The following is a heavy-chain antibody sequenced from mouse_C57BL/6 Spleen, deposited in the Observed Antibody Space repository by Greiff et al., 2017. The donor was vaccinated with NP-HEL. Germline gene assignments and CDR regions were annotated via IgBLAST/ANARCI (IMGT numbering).Heavy chain of an antibody. CDR1: GYTFTSYW. Sequence: QVQLQQPGAELVMPGASVKLSCKASGYTFTSYWMHWVKQRPGQGLEWIGEIDPSDSYTNYNQKFKGKSTLTVDKSSSTAYMQLSSLTSEDSAVYYCAVCNYYWYFDVWGTGTTVTVSS. CDR2: IDPSDSYT. V-gene: IGHV1-69*01. J-gene: IGHJ1*03. D-gene: IGHD2-1*01. CDR3: AVCNYYWYFDV.